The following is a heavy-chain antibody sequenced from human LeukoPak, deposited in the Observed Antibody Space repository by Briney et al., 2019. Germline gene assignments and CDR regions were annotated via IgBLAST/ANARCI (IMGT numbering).Heavy chain of an antibody. D-gene: IGHD3-22*01. J-gene: IGHJ4*02. V-gene: IGHV4-59*12. CDR1: GGSISSYY. Sequence: SETLSLTCTVSGGSISSYYWSWIRQPPGKGLEWIGSIYYSGSTYYNPSLKSRVTISVDTSKNQFSLKLSSVTAADTAVYYCARDLYYYDSSGYEVDYWGQGTLVTVSS. CDR3: ARDLYYYDSSGYEVDY. CDR2: IYYSGST.